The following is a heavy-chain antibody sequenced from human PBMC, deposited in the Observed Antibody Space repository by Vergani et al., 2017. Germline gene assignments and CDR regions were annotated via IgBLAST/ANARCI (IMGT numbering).Heavy chain of an antibody. CDR3: GRVADFYGLGIRLLDL. V-gene: IGHV4-59*01. J-gene: IGHJ5*02. Sequence: QVRLQESGPGLVKPSETLSLTCSVSGGSMSGYYWSWIRQPPGKELEWIGYMYHSGSTNYNPSLGTRVTISGDTSKNQFSLKLNSVTAADTAVYYCGRVADFYGLGIRLLDLWGQGILVTVSS. CDR2: MYHSGST. CDR1: GGSMSGYY. D-gene: IGHD3-10*01.